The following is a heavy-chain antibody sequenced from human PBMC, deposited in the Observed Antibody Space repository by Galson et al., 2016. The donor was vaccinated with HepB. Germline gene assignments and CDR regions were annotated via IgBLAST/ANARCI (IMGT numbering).Heavy chain of an antibody. CDR1: GFTFGDHA. CDR3: SRVALGSGGDY. CDR2: IRSKPYGGTT. Sequence: SLRLSCAASGFTFGDHAVNWFRQAPGKGLQWVGYIRSKPYGGTTEYAASVKGRFTISRDDSKMIAYLQMNSLKTEDTALYYCSRVALGSGGDYWGQGTLVTVSS. V-gene: IGHV3-49*03. D-gene: IGHD3-10*01. J-gene: IGHJ4*02.